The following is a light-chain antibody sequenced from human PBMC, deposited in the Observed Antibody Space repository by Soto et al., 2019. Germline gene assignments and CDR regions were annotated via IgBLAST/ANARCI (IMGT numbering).Light chain of an antibody. V-gene: IGLV2-14*01. CDR3: SSYTRRNTWV. J-gene: IGLJ3*02. CDR2: EVT. CDR1: SSDVGGYNY. Sequence: QSALTQPASVSGSRGQSITISCTGTSSDVGGYNYVSWYQQHPDKAPKLMIYEVTNRPSGVSNRFSGSKSANTASLTISGLQPEDEADYYCSSYTRRNTWVFGGGTKLTVL.